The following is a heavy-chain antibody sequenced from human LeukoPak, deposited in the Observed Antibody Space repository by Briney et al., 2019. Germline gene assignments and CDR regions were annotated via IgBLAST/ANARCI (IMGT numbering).Heavy chain of an antibody. CDR1: GFTFSSYA. CDR3: ARVSPDTVTTLQYFDY. Sequence: GGSLRLSCAASGFTFSSYAMHWVRQAPGKGLEWVAVISYDGSNKYYADSVKGRFTISRDNSKNTLYLQMNSLRAEDTAVYYCARVSPDTVTTLQYFDYWGQGTLVTVSS. CDR2: ISYDGSNK. D-gene: IGHD4-17*01. J-gene: IGHJ4*02. V-gene: IGHV3-30*04.